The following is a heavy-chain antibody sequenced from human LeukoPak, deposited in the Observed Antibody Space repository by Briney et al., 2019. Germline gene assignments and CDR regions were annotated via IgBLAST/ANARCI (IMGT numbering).Heavy chain of an antibody. CDR1: GGTFSSYA. CDR2: IIPIFGTA. V-gene: IGHV1-69*13. Sequence: ASVKVSCKASGGTFSSYAISWVRQAPGQGLEWMGGIIPIFGTANYAQKFQGRVTITADESTSTAYMELSSLRSEDTAVYYCARCAVSDYYDSGSYVPNWFDPWGQGTLVTVSS. J-gene: IGHJ5*02. CDR3: ARCAVSDYYDSGSYVPNWFDP. D-gene: IGHD3-10*01.